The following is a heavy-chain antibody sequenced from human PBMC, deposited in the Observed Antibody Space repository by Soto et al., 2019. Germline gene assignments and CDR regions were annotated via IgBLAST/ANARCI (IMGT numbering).Heavy chain of an antibody. V-gene: IGHV1-18*01. D-gene: IGHD2-15*01. CDR1: GYTFTSYG. J-gene: IGHJ4*02. CDR2: ISAYNGNT. CDR3: ASEWGVYCSGGSCYFDY. Sequence: QVQLVQSGAEVKKPGASVKVSCKASGYTFTSYGISWVRQAPGQGLEWMGWISAYNGNTNYAQKLQGRVTMTTDTSTSTAYMELRSMRSDDPAVYYCASEWGVYCSGGSCYFDYWGQGTLVTVSS.